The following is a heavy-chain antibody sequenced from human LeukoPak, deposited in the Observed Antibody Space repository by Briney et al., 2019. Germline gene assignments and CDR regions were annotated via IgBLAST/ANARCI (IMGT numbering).Heavy chain of an antibody. CDR2: ISYDGSNK. D-gene: IGHD1-14*01. CDR3: ARAHEPGFDP. J-gene: IGHJ5*02. CDR1: GFTFSSYA. V-gene: IGHV3-30*04. Sequence: GGSLRLSCAASGFTFSSYAMDWVRQAPGKGLEWVAVISYDGSNKYYADSVKGRFTISRDNSKDTLCLQMNSLRAEDTAVYYCARAHEPGFDPWGQGTLVTVSS.